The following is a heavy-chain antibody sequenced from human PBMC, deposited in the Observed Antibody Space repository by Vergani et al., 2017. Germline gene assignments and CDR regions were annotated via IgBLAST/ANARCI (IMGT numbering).Heavy chain of an antibody. J-gene: IGHJ4*02. V-gene: IGHV4-39*07. CDR3: ARVSSDFFDY. CDR2: IYYSGST. CDR1: GGSISSSSYY. D-gene: IGHD6-19*01. Sequence: QLQLQESGPGLVTPSETLSLTCTVSGGSISSSSYYWGWIRQPPGKGLEWIGSIYYSGSTYYNPSLRSRVTISVDTSKNQFSLKLSSVTAADTAVYYCARVSSDFFDYWGQGTLVTVSS.